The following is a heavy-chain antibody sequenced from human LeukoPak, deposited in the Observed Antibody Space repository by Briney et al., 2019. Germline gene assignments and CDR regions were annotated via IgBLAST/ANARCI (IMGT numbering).Heavy chain of an antibody. CDR2: LLYDGNTK. CDR1: GFSLSNYG. V-gene: IGHV3-33*01. D-gene: IGHD1-14*01. CDR3: ARDHRPEIQYYYMDV. J-gene: IGHJ6*03. Sequence: GGSLRLSCAASGFSLSNYGMHWVRQAPGKGLEWVAALLYDGNTKHYADSVRGRFTISRDISKNTFYLQMNSLTAEDTAVYYCARDHRPEIQYYYMDVWGKGTTAAVSS.